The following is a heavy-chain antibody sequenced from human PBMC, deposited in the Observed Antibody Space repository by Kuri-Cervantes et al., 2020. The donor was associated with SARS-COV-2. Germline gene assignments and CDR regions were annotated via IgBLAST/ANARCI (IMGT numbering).Heavy chain of an antibody. CDR2: IIPILGIA. V-gene: IGHV1-69*04. J-gene: IGHJ3*02. CDR3: ARDADSSSWYPGAFDI. D-gene: IGHD6-13*01. Sequence: SVKVSCKASGGTFSSYTISWVRQAPGQGLEWMGRIIPILGIANYAQKFQGRVTMTRDTSISTAYMKLSRLRSDDTAVYYCARDADSSSWYPGAFDIWGQGTMVTVSS. CDR1: GGTFSSYT.